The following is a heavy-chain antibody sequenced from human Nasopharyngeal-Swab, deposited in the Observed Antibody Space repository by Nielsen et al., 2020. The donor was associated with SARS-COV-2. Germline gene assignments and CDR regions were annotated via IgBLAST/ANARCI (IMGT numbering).Heavy chain of an antibody. CDR2: ISYDGSNK. D-gene: IGHD5-18*01. J-gene: IGHJ6*03. CDR3: AKDWGYKSDYYYYMDV. CDR1: GFTFSSYG. V-gene: IGHV3-30*18. Sequence: GESLKISCAASGFTFSSYGTHWVRQAPGKGLEWVAVISYDGSNKYYADSVKGRFTISRDNSKNTLYLQMNSLRAEDTAVYYCAKDWGYKSDYYYYMDVWGKGTTVTVSS.